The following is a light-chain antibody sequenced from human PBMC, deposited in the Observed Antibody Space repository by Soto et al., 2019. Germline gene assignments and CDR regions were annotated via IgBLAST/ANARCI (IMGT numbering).Light chain of an antibody. J-gene: IGKJ1*01. CDR1: QSFRSSY. CDR2: DAS. Sequence: EIVLTQSPGTLSSSPGERATLSCRASQSFRSSYLAWYQQKPGQAPRLLIYDASNRATGIPARFSGSGSGTDFTLTISSLEPEDFAVYYCQQRSNWPPTFGQGTKVEIK. V-gene: IGKV3-11*01. CDR3: QQRSNWPPT.